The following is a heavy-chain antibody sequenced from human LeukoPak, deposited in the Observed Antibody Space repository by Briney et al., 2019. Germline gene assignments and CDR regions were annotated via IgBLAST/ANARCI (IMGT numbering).Heavy chain of an antibody. D-gene: IGHD3-10*01. J-gene: IGHJ4*02. CDR2: INWNSNNI. CDR3: AKDISLWFGSSHYFDY. CDR1: GFTFDDYA. Sequence: PGGSLRLSCAASGFTFDDYAMHWVRQAPGKGLEWVSGINWNSNNIGYADSVKGRFTISRDSAKNSLYLQMNSLRTEDTALYYCAKDISLWFGSSHYFDYWGQGTLVTVSS. V-gene: IGHV3-9*01.